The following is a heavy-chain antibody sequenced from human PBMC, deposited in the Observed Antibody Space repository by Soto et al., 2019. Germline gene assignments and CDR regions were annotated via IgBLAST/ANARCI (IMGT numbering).Heavy chain of an antibody. CDR2: IYHSGGT. CDR3: VRLGYCTGDS. J-gene: IGHJ4*02. Sequence: QVQLQESGPGLVKPSGTLSLTCAVSGDSISNDSWWGWARQPPGKGLEWIGEIYHSGGTNYNPSLKSRVTVSVDESKNQFSLNLNSVTAADTAVYYCVRLGYCTGDSWGQGALVTVSS. V-gene: IGHV4-4*02. D-gene: IGHD3-3*01. CDR1: GDSISNDSW.